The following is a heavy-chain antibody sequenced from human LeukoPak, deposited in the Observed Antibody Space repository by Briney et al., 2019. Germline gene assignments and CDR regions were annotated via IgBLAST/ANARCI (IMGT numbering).Heavy chain of an antibody. CDR1: GFTFSTYA. J-gene: IGHJ4*02. CDR2: FRYSGGPT. CDR3: AKDKAPGSWHTPSDY. V-gene: IGHV3-23*01. D-gene: IGHD6-13*01. Sequence: PGGSLTLSCAASGFTFSTYAMSWVRQAPGKXXXXXXXFRYSGGPTYYAESVKGRFTISRDNSKNTLYLQMNSLRGEDTAVYYCAKDKAPGSWHTPSDYWGQGTLVTVSS.